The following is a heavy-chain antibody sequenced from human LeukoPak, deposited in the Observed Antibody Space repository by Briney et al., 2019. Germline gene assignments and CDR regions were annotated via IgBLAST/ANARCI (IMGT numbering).Heavy chain of an antibody. Sequence: PGRSLRLSCAASGFTFSSYAMHWVRQAPGKGLEWVAVISYDGSNKDYADSVKGRFTISRDNSKNTLYLQMNSLRAEDTAVYYCARGPPDILTGYYVWGQGTLVTVSS. V-gene: IGHV3-30-3*01. D-gene: IGHD3-9*01. CDR3: ARGPPDILTGYYV. CDR1: GFTFSSYA. J-gene: IGHJ4*02. CDR2: ISYDGSNK.